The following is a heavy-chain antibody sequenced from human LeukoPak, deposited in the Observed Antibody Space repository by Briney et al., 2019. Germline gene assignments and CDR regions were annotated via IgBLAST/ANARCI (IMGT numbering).Heavy chain of an antibody. V-gene: IGHV1-18*01. J-gene: IGHJ4*02. D-gene: IGHD3-22*01. CDR3: AREGLDYYDSSGYMY. Sequence: ASVKVSCKASGYTFTSYGISWVRQAPGQRLEWMGWISAYNGNTNYAQKLQGRVTMTTDTSTSTAYMELRSLRSDDTAVYYCAREGLDYYDSSGYMYWGQGTLVTVSS. CDR1: GYTFTSYG. CDR2: ISAYNGNT.